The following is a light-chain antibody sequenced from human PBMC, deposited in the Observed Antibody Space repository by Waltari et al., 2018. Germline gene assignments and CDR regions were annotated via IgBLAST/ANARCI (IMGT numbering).Light chain of an antibody. J-gene: IGKJ3*01. V-gene: IGKV3-15*01. CDR1: QSIKTN. CDR2: GAS. CDR3: QQYNNWPPVFT. Sequence: IVLTHSPATLSVPPGERATHSCRASQSIKTNLAWYQQRPGQAPRPLIYGASNRAAGVPARFRCGGSGTDFTLTISSLQSEDYALYYCQQYNNWPPVFTFGPGTKLDVK.